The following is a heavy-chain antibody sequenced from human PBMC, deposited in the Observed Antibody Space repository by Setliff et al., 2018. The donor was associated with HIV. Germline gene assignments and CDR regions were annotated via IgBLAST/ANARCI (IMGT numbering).Heavy chain of an antibody. Sequence: ASVPVSCKASGYTFPSYDINWVRQAPGHGLEWMGWRIPESGHTGNAQKSQGKVTMSTDTSTSTAYRWLRRLISDDTAVYYCARGPFGRTRRSYVILTGYYTVWGQGTMVTVSS. D-gene: IGHD3-9*01. CDR1: GYTFPSYD. V-gene: IGHV1-8*01. J-gene: IGHJ4*02. CDR2: RIPESGHT. CDR3: ARGPFGRTRRSYVILTGYYTV.